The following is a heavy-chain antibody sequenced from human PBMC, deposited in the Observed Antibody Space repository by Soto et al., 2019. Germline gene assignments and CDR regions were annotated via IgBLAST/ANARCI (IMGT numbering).Heavy chain of an antibody. J-gene: IGHJ4*02. Sequence: EVQLLESGGDLVQPGGSLRLACAASGFTFGTYAMAWVRQAPGKGLEWVSAISGSGGDHTYYADSVKGRFTISRDNSKNTLYLQMNSLRAEDTAVYYCAKKFGYSKSRGYYPGAFDYWGQGTLVTVSS. V-gene: IGHV3-23*01. CDR3: AKKFGYSKSRGYYPGAFDY. CDR2: ISGSGGDHT. CDR1: GFTFGTYA. D-gene: IGHD3-22*01.